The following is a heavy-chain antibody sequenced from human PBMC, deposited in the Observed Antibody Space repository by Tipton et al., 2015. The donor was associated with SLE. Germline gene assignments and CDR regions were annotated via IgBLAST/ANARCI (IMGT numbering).Heavy chain of an antibody. CDR1: GFTFSSYA. Sequence: SLRLSCAASGFTFSSYAMHWVRQAPGKGLERVAVISYDGSNKYYADSVKGRFTISRDNSKNTLYLQMNSLRAEDTAVYYCASELLDAFDIWGQGTMVTVSS. CDR2: ISYDGSNK. J-gene: IGHJ3*02. V-gene: IGHV3-30*04. D-gene: IGHD2-15*01. CDR3: ASELLDAFDI.